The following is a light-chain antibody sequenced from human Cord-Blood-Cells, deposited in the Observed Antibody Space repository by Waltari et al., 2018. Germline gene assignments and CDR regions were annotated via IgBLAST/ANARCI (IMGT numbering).Light chain of an antibody. J-gene: IGLJ3*02. CDR1: SSDVGSYNL. CDR3: CSYAGSSTSV. CDR2: EGS. V-gene: IGLV2-23*01. Sequence: QSALTQPASVSGSPGQSITISCTATSSDVGSYNLVSWYQQPPDKAPKLMIYEGSKRPSGVSNRFSGSKSGNTASLTISGLQAEDEADYYCCSYAGSSTSVFGGGTKLTVL.